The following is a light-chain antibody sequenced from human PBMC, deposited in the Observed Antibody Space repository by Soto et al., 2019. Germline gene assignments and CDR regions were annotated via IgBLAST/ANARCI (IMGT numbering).Light chain of an antibody. Sequence: QSVLTQPPSVSGAPRQRITISCTGSSSNIGAGYDVHWYQQLPGTAPKLLIYGNSNRPSGVPDRFSGSKSGTSASLAITGLQAEDEADYYCQSYDSSLSALFGGGTKVTVL. J-gene: IGLJ3*02. CDR2: GNS. V-gene: IGLV1-40*01. CDR3: QSYDSSLSAL. CDR1: SSNIGAGYD.